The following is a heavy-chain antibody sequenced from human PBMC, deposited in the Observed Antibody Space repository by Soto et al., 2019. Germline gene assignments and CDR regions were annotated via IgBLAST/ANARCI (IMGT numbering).Heavy chain of an antibody. D-gene: IGHD3-22*01. J-gene: IGHJ6*02. Sequence: PPAKVLCKTSQRSISIYAISWVPQAPGQGLEWMGGIIPIFGTANYAQKFQGRVTITADESTSTAYMELSSLRSEDTAVYYCARDYYDSSGYYTEDYYYGMDDWGQGTTVTVS. CDR1: QRSISIYA. CDR3: ARDYYDSSGYYTEDYYYGMDD. V-gene: IGHV1-69*13. CDR2: IIPIFGTA.